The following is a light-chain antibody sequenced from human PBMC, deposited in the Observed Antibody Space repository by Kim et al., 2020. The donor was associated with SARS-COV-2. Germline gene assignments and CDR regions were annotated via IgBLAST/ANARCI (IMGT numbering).Light chain of an antibody. CDR2: EDT. V-gene: IGLV3-1*01. J-gene: IGLJ1*01. Sequence: VPPGQTARITCSGDKLGEKYNYWDQQRPGQSPVLVMSEDTKRPSGIPERFSGSNAGNTATLTISETQAVDEAAYYCQAWDSKTVVFGTGTKVTVL. CDR1: KLGEKY. CDR3: QAWDSKTVV.